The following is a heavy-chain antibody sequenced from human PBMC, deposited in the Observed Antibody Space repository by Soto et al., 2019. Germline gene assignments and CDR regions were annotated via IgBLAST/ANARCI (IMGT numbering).Heavy chain of an antibody. CDR3: ARSGGGFIPGTTTADY. V-gene: IGHV1-8*01. J-gene: IGHJ4*02. CDR2: MNPNSGNT. CDR1: GYTFTSDD. Sequence: QVPLVQSGAEVKKPGASVKVSCKASGYTFTSDDINWVRQATGQGLEWMGWMNPNSGNTGYAQKFQGRVTMTRNTSISTAYMELSSLRPEDTAVYYCARSGGGFIPGTTTADYWGQGTLVTVSS. D-gene: IGHD1-7*01.